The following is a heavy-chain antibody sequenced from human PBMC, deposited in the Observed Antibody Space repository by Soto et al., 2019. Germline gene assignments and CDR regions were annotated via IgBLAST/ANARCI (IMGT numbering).Heavy chain of an antibody. Sequence: SETLSLTCTVSGGSISSYYWSWIRQPARKGLGWIGRIYTSGSTNYNPSLKSRVTMSVDTSKNQFSLKLSSVTAADTAVYYCAGAISQVVAATDYYYYGMDVWGQGTTVTVSS. CDR1: GGSISSYY. V-gene: IGHV4-4*07. CDR2: IYTSGST. CDR3: AGAISQVVAATDYYYYGMDV. J-gene: IGHJ6*02. D-gene: IGHD2-15*01.